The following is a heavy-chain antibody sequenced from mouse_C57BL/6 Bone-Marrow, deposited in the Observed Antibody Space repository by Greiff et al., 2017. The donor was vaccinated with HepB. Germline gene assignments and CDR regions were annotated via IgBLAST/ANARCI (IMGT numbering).Heavy chain of an antibody. CDR2: IYPRDGST. D-gene: IGHD2-4*01. CDR3: ARSTYYDYPTYAMDY. J-gene: IGHJ4*01. V-gene: IGHV1-78*01. Sequence: VKLQESDAELVKPGASVKISCKVSGYTFTDHTIHWMKQRPEQGLEWIGYIYPRDGSTKYNEKFKGKATLTADKSSSTAYMQLNSLTSEDSAVYFCARSTYYDYPTYAMDYWGQGTSVTVSS. CDR1: GYTFTDHT.